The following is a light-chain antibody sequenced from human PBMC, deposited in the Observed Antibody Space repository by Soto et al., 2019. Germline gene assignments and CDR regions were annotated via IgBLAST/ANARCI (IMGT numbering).Light chain of an antibody. CDR1: QSVGTN. CDR3: QHYHNWPPWT. Sequence: IVMTQSPATLSVSPGEGATLSCTASQSVGTNLAWYQQEPGQAPRLLIYGASTRATGIPARFSGSGSGTEFTLTINSLQSEDFAVYYCQHYHNWPPWTFGQGTKVEIK. J-gene: IGKJ1*01. CDR2: GAS. V-gene: IGKV3-15*01.